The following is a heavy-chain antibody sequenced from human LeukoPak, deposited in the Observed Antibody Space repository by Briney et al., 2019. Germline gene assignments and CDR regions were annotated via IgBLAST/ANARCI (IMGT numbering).Heavy chain of an antibody. D-gene: IGHD6-13*01. CDR1: GGSISSYY. CDR3: ARLSSSWPNYYYYYMDV. Sequence: PSETLSLTCTVSGGSISSYYWSWIRQPPEKGREWIGYIYYSGSTNYNPSLKSRVTISVDTSKNQFSLKLSSVTAADTAVYYCARLSSSWPNYYYYYMDVWGKGTTVTVSS. V-gene: IGHV4-59*01. J-gene: IGHJ6*03. CDR2: IYYSGST.